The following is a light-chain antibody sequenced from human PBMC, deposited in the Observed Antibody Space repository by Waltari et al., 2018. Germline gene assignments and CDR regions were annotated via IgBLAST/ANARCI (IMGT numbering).Light chain of an antibody. J-gene: IGKJ3*01. CDR2: DAS. V-gene: IGKV3-11*01. CDR1: QSFTSY. Sequence: EIVLTQSPATLSWSPGERATLSGRASQSFTSYLAWYQQKPGQAPRLLSYDASNRAPGIPAMFSGIGSGTDFTLTISSLEPEDFAVYYCQQRSNWPPEFTFGPGTKVDIK. CDR3: QQRSNWPPEFT.